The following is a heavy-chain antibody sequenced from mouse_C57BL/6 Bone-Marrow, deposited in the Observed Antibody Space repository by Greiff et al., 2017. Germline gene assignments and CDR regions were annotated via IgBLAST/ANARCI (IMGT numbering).Heavy chain of an antibody. CDR3: ARGLTTGYAMDY. D-gene: IGHD1-1*01. CDR2: IHPNSGST. V-gene: IGHV1-64*01. J-gene: IGHJ4*01. Sequence: VQLQQPGAELVKPGASVKLSCKASGYTFTSYWMHWVKQRPGQGLEWIGMIHPNSGSTNYNEKFKSKATLTVDKSSSTAYMQLSSLTSEDSAVYYCARGLTTGYAMDYWGQGTSVTVSS. CDR1: GYTFTSYW.